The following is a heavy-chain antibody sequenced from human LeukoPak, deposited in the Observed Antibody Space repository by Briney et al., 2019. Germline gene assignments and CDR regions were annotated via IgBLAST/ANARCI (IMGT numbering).Heavy chain of an antibody. CDR2: IYYSGNT. Sequence: SETLSLTCIVSGGSMSSYYWSWIRQPPGKGLEWIGYIYYSGNTNYNPSLKSRVTISVDTSKNQFSLNLSSVTAADTAVYYCARVEIYYYYMDVWGKGTTVTISS. CDR1: GGSMSSYY. J-gene: IGHJ6*03. D-gene: IGHD5-24*01. V-gene: IGHV4-59*01. CDR3: ARVEIYYYYMDV.